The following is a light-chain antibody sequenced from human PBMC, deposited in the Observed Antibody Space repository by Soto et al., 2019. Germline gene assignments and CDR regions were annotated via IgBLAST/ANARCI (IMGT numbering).Light chain of an antibody. J-gene: IGKJ1*01. V-gene: IGKV1-8*01. CDR3: QQCYSYPRT. CDR2: AAS. CDR1: QGISSY. Sequence: AIRMTQSPSSFSASTGDRVTITCRASQGISSYLAWYQQKPGKAPKLLIYAASTLQSGVPSRFSGSGSGTDFTLTNSCLQSEDFATYYCQQCYSYPRTFGQGTKVEIK.